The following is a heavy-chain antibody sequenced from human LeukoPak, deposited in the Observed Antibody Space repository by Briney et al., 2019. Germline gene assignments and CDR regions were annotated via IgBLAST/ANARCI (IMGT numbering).Heavy chain of an antibody. D-gene: IGHD3-22*01. J-gene: IGHJ4*02. Sequence: GGSLRLSCAASGFTFSSYAMSWVRQAPGKGLGWVSAISGSGGSTYYADSVKGRFTISRDNSKNTLYLQMNSLRAEDTAVYYCAKDPVPYYYDSSGYYYFDYWGQGTLVTVSS. CDR3: AKDPVPYYYDSSGYYYFDY. V-gene: IGHV3-23*01. CDR1: GFTFSSYA. CDR2: ISGSGGST.